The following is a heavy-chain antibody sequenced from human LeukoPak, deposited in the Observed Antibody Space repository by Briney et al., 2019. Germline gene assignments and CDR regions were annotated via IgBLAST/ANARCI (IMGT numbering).Heavy chain of an antibody. CDR3: AKVRYSYGYVRY. J-gene: IGHJ4*02. V-gene: IGHV3-23*01. Sequence: GGSLRLSCAASGLTFSSYAMSWVRQAPGKGLEWVSAISGSGGSTYYADSVKGRFTISRDNSKNTLYLQMNSLRAEDTAVYYCAKVRYSYGYVRYWGQGTLVTVSS. CDR1: GLTFSSYA. CDR2: ISGSGGST. D-gene: IGHD5-18*01.